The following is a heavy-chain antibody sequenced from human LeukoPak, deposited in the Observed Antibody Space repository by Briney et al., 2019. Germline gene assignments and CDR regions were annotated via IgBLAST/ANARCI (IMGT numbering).Heavy chain of an antibody. D-gene: IGHD2-15*01. CDR3: ARGYCSGGSCYYYYYMDV. CDR1: GGTFSSYA. Sequence: ASVKVSCKASGGTFSSYAISWVRQAPGQGLEWMGGIIPIFGTAIYAQKFQGRVTITADESTSTAYMELSSLRSEDTAVYYCARGYCSGGSCYYYYYMDVWGKGTTVTVSS. V-gene: IGHV1-69*01. CDR2: IIPIFGTA. J-gene: IGHJ6*03.